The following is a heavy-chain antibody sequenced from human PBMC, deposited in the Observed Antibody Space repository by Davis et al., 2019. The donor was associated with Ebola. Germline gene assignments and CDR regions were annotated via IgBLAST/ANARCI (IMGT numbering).Heavy chain of an antibody. J-gene: IGHJ4*02. CDR2: IYPGDSDT. CDR3: ARRANYYDSSVDY. V-gene: IGHV5-51*01. D-gene: IGHD3-22*01. CDR1: GYSFTSYW. Sequence: GESLKISCKGSGYSFTSYWISWVRQMPGKGLEWMGIIYPGDSDTRYSPSFQGQVTISADKSISTAYLQWSSLKASDTAMYYCARRANYYDSSVDYWGQGTLVTVSS.